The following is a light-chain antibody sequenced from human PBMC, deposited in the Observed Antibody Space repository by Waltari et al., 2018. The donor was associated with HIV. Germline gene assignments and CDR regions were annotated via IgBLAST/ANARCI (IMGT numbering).Light chain of an antibody. CDR1: QGIGSS. V-gene: IGKV1-13*02. Sequence: AIQLTQSPSSLSVSIGDRVTITCRASQGIGSSLDWHQQKPGNAPKLLIYDASSLKSGVPSRFSGSGSGTDFTLTISSLQPEDFAIYYCQQFNTYPLTFGGGTKVEIK. CDR3: QQFNTYPLT. CDR2: DAS. J-gene: IGKJ4*01.